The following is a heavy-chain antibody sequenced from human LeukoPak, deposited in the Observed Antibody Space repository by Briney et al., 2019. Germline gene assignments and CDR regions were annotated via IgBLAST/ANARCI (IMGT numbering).Heavy chain of an antibody. D-gene: IGHD5-12*01. CDR2: IKEDGSRE. V-gene: IGHV3-7*01. CDR3: ARDSPGYGAYVS. Sequence: GGSLRLSCATSGFTFYTYAMSWVRQAPGKGLEWVANIKEDGSREYYVDSVKGRFTISRDNAKNPLYLQMDSLTAEDTAVYYCARDSPGYGAYVSWGQGTLVSVSS. J-gene: IGHJ1*01. CDR1: GFTFYTYA.